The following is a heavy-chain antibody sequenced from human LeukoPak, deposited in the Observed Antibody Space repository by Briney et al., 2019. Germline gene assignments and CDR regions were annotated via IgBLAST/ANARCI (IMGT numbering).Heavy chain of an antibody. D-gene: IGHD6-13*01. CDR3: ARDVGIDRYFDY. CDR1: GGSISSGGYY. J-gene: IGHJ4*02. Sequence: PSQTLSLTCTVSGGSISSGGYYWSWIRQHPGKGLGWIGYIYYSGSTYYNPSLKSRVTISVDTSKNQFSLKLSSVTAADTAVYYCARDVGIDRYFDYWGQGTLVTVSS. CDR2: IYYSGST. V-gene: IGHV4-31*03.